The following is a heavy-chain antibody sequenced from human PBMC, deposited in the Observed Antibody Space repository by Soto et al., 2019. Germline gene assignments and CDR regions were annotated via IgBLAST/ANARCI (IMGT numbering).Heavy chain of an antibody. CDR1: GGSISSGGYY. D-gene: IGHD5-18*01. Sequence: QVQLQESGPGLVKPSQTLSLTCTVSGGSISSGGYYWSWIRQHPGKGLEWIGYIYYSGSTYYNPSLKSRVTISVDTSKNQFALKLSSVTAADTAVYYCARINTAMVPRGGWFDPWCQGTLVTVSS. CDR3: ARINTAMVPRGGWFDP. V-gene: IGHV4-31*03. CDR2: IYYSGST. J-gene: IGHJ5*02.